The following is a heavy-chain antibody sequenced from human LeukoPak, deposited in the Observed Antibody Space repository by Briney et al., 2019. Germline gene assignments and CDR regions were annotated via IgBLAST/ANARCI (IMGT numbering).Heavy chain of an antibody. V-gene: IGHV4-59*01. CDR1: GGSISSYY. Sequence: SETLSLTCTVSGGSISSYYWSWIRQPPGKGLEWIRYIYYSGSTNYNPSLKSRVTISVDTSKNQFSLKLSSVTAADTAVYYCARVLSDDYGGKEYYFDYWGQGTLVTVSS. CDR2: IYYSGST. D-gene: IGHD4-23*01. CDR3: ARVLSDDYGGKEYYFDY. J-gene: IGHJ4*02.